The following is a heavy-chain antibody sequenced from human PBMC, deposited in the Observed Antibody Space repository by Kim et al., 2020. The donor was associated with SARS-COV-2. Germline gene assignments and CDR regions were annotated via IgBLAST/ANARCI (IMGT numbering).Heavy chain of an antibody. D-gene: IGHD3-9*01. Sequence: GGSLRLSCAASGFTFSSYWMSRVRQAPGKGLEWVANIKQDGSEKYYVDSVKGRFTISRDNAKNSLYLQMNSLRAEDTAVYYCAREGTGYYNYYYYYYGMDVWGQGTTVTVSS. J-gene: IGHJ6*02. CDR3: AREGTGYYNYYYYYYGMDV. CDR1: GFTFSSYW. CDR2: IKQDGSEK. V-gene: IGHV3-7*03.